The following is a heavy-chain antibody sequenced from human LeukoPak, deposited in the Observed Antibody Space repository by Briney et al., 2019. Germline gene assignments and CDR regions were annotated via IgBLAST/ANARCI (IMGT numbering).Heavy chain of an antibody. CDR1: GFTFSSYD. CDR3: ARARGYCSSTSCFSTHDAFDI. D-gene: IGHD2-2*01. Sequence: GGSLRLSCAASGFTFSSYDMHWVRQATGKGLEWVSAIGTAGGTYYPGSVKGRFTISRENAKNSLYLQMNSLRAGDTAVYYCARARGYCSSTSCFSTHDAFDIWGQGTMVTVSS. V-gene: IGHV3-13*04. J-gene: IGHJ3*02. CDR2: IGTAGGT.